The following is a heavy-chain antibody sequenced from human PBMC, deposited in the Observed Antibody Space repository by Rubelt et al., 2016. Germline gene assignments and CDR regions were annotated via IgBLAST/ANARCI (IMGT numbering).Heavy chain of an antibody. V-gene: IGHV1-18*01. D-gene: IGHD4-23*01. CDR2: IIAYNGNT. CDR3: ARDVGGNSVLYYFDY. J-gene: IGHJ4*02. CDR1: GYTFTSYG. Sequence: QVQLVQSGAEVKKPGASVKVSCKASGYTFTSYGISWVRQAPGQGLEWMGWIIAYNGNTNYAQKLQGRVTRTTDTSTSPAYMELRSLRSDDTAVNYCARDVGGNSVLYYFDYWGQGTLVTVSS.